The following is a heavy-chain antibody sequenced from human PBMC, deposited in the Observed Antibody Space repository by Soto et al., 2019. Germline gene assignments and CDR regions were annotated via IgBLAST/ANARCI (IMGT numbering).Heavy chain of an antibody. Sequence: QVQLVQSGAEVKKPGASVKVSCKASGYTFTSYGISWVRQAPGQGLEWMGWISAYNGNTNYAQKLQGRVSMTTDTSTSTAYMELRSLRSDDTAVYYCARSLWKQLDPDDAFDIWGQGTMVTVAA. CDR3: ARSLWKQLDPDDAFDI. D-gene: IGHD6-13*01. J-gene: IGHJ3*02. CDR1: GYTFTSYG. V-gene: IGHV1-18*01. CDR2: ISAYNGNT.